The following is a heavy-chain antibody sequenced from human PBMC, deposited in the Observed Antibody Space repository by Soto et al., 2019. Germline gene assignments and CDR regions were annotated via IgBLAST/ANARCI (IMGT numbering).Heavy chain of an antibody. J-gene: IGHJ6*03. CDR1: GFTFSDYY. D-gene: IGHD2-8*01. Sequence: GGSLRLSCAASGFTFSDYYMSWIRQAPGKGLEWVSYISSSGSTIYYADSVKGRFTISRDNAKNSLYLQMNSLRAEDTAVYYCASRFGYCTNGVCRPSYYYYMDVWGKGTTVTVSS. CDR2: ISSSGSTI. V-gene: IGHV3-11*01. CDR3: ASRFGYCTNGVCRPSYYYYMDV.